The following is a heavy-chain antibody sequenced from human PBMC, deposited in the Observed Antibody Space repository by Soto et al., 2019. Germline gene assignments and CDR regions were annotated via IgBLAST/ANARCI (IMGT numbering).Heavy chain of an antibody. V-gene: IGHV2-5*02. J-gene: IGHJ4*02. Sequence: SGPTLVKPTQTLTLTCTFSGFSLSTSGVGVGWIRQPPGKALEWLTLIYWDDDKRYSPSLKSRLTITKDTSKNLVVLTMTNMDPVDTATYYCAHRRGGGLTFDYWGQGTLVTVSS. CDR3: AHRRGGGLTFDY. D-gene: IGHD5-12*01. CDR2: IYWDDDK. CDR1: GFSLSTSGVG.